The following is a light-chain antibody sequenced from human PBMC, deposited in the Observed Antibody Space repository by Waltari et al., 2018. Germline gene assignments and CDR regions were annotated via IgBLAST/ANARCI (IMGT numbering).Light chain of an antibody. CDR3: CSYAGSYSWV. CDR1: SSDVGVYNY. J-gene: IGLJ3*02. V-gene: IGLV2-11*01. Sequence: QSALTQPRPVSGSPGQSVTIPCTGTSSDVGVYNYVSWYQQHPGKAPQLMIYDVAKRPSGVPDRFSGSKADNTASPTISGLQAEDEADYYCCSYAGSYSWVFGGGTKLTVL. CDR2: DVA.